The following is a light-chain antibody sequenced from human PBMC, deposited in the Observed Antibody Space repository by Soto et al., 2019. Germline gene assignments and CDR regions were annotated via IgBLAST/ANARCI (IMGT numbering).Light chain of an antibody. Sequence: QSALTQPRSVSGSPGQSVTISCTGTSSDVGAYNYVSWYQQHPGKAPKLIIYDVTKRPSGVPDRFSGSKSGNTASLTVSGLXAEDEADYYCCSYAGTYTFYVFGTGTKVTVL. CDR3: CSYAGTYTFYV. J-gene: IGLJ1*01. CDR2: DVT. CDR1: SSDVGAYNY. V-gene: IGLV2-11*01.